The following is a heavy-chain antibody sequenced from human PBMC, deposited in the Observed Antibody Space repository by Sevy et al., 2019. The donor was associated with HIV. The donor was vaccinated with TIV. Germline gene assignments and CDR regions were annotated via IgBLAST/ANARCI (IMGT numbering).Heavy chain of an antibody. V-gene: IGHV3-13*05. CDR3: ARSGGYSDNGMDV. D-gene: IGHD5-12*01. CDR1: GFTFSSYV. J-gene: IGHJ6*02. Sequence: GGSLRLSCAASGFTFSSYVMHWVRQVTGKGLEWVSVIGSSGDPYYPGSVKGRFTISRENAKNSVYLQMNSLRAGDTAVYYCARSGGYSDNGMDVWGQGTTVTVSS. CDR2: IGSSGDP.